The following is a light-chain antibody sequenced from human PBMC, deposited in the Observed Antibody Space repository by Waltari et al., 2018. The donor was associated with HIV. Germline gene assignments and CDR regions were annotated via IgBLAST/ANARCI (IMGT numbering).Light chain of an antibody. CDR2: DAS. V-gene: IGKV1-33*01. J-gene: IGKJ2*01. Sequence: DIQMTQSPSSLSASVGDRVTITCQASQDISNYLNWYQQKPGKAPKLLIYDASNLETGVPSRFSGSGSVTDFTFTISSLQPEDIATYYCQQYDNLPSYTLGKGTKLEIK. CDR3: QQYDNLPSYT. CDR1: QDISNY.